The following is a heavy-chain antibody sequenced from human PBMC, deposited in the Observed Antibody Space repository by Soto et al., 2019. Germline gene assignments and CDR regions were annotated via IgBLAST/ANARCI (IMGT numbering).Heavy chain of an antibody. CDR3: AKDGVDPTATVTGGY. CDR1: GYTFTNYG. J-gene: IGHJ4*02. V-gene: IGHV1-18*01. CDR2: INTYNGNT. Sequence: GPEVKKPGASVRVSCRASGYTFTNYGIGWVRQAPGQGLEWMGWINTYNGNTNYAQKFRGRLTMTTDTSTTTAYMELRSLKSDDTAMYYCAKDGVDPTATVTGGYWGQGTLVTVSS. D-gene: IGHD3-10*01.